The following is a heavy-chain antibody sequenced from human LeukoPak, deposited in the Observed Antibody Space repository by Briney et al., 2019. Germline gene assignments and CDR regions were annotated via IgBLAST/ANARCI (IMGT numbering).Heavy chain of an antibody. J-gene: IGHJ6*03. CDR3: ARSFCSSTSCYGASYYYYYMDV. D-gene: IGHD2-2*01. CDR2: IIPIFGTA. V-gene: IGHV1-69*06. Sequence: APGKVSCTPAVCTFTSYAISWVRQPPGQGLEWMGRIIPIFGTANYAQKFQGRVTITADKSTSTAYMELSSLRSEDTAVYYCARSFCSSTSCYGASYYYYYMDVWGKGTTVTVSS. CDR1: VCTFTSYA.